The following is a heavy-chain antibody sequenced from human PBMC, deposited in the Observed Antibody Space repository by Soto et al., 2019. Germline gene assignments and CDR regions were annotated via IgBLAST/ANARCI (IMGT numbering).Heavy chain of an antibody. D-gene: IGHD2-2*01. CDR2: IYSGGST. J-gene: IGHJ4*02. V-gene: IGHV3-53*04. CDR1: GFTVSSNY. CDR3: AAIDCSSTSCYEGEAFCL. Sequence: EVQLVESGGGLVQPGGSLRLSCAASGFTVSSNYMSWVRQAPGKGLEWVSVIYSGGSTYYADSVKGRFTISRHNSKNTLYLQMNSLRDEDTAVYYCAAIDCSSTSCYEGEAFCLWGQGTLVTVLS.